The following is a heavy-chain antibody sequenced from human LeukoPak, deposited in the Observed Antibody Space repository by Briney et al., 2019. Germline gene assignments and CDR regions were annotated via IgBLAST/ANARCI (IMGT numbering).Heavy chain of an antibody. CDR3: VRAVHHLFYSDSSGYYGDAFDV. J-gene: IGHJ3*01. Sequence: GGSLRLSCAASGFSVRTNYMSWVRQAPGKGLEWVSVIYSGGTIRYADCVKGRFTISRDNSRDTLDLQMNSLRVDDTAVYYCVRAVHHLFYSDSSGYYGDAFDVWGQGTVVTVSS. CDR1: GFSVRTNY. D-gene: IGHD3-22*01. CDR2: IYSGGTI. V-gene: IGHV3-53*01.